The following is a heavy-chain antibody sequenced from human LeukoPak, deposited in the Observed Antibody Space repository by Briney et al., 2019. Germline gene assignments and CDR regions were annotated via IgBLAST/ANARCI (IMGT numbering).Heavy chain of an antibody. CDR2: IYYSGST. D-gene: IGHD2-2*01. CDR1: GGSISSSSYY. CDR3: ARLSSDCSSTSCRGHYYYYGMDV. J-gene: IGHJ6*02. V-gene: IGHV4-39*01. Sequence: PSETLSLTCTVSGGSISSSSYYWGWIRQPPGKGLEWIGGIYYSGSTYYNPSLKSRVTISVDTSKNQFSLKLSSVTAADTAVYYCARLSSDCSSTSCRGHYYYYGMDVWGQGTTVTVSS.